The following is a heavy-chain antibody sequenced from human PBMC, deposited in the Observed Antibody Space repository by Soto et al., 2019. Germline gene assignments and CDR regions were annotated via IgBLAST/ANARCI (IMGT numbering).Heavy chain of an antibody. V-gene: IGHV4-34*01. CDR2: INHSGSA. J-gene: IGHJ5*02. Sequence: QVQLQQSGAGLLKPSETLSLTCAVYGESFSGYIWTWIRQTPGKGLQWIGQINHSGSAIYNPSLKGPVTLSVHTSNSQCALELSSLTAADTAVYYCARGLSTGSHYSGGWYYCDPWGQGTQVTVSS. D-gene: IGHD6-19*01. CDR3: ARGLSTGSHYSGGWYYCDP. CDR1: GESFSGYI.